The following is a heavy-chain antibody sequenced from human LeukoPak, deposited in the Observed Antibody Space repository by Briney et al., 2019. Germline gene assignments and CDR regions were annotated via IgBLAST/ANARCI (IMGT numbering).Heavy chain of an antibody. CDR3: AKDIQGYCSGGSCRTFDY. D-gene: IGHD2-15*01. Sequence: GGSLRLSCAASGFTFSSYSMNWVRQAPGKGLEWVSLISWDGGSTYYADSVKGRFTISRDNSKNSLYLQMNSLRTEDTALYYCAKDIQGYCSGGSCRTFDYWGQGTLVTVSS. V-gene: IGHV3-43*01. CDR1: GFTFSSYS. J-gene: IGHJ4*02. CDR2: ISWDGGST.